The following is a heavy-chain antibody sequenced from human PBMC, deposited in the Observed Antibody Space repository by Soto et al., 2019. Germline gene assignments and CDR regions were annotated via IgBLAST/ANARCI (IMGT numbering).Heavy chain of an antibody. Sequence: PGGSLRLSCAASGFTFSDSYMSWIRQAPGKGLEWISYITFSGNTVYYADSVKGRFTISRDNSKNTLYLQMNSLRAEDTAVYYCANIRLRPLDYWGQGTLVTVSS. CDR2: ITFSGNTV. CDR3: ANIRLRPLDY. D-gene: IGHD4-17*01. CDR1: GFTFSDSY. J-gene: IGHJ4*02. V-gene: IGHV3-11*01.